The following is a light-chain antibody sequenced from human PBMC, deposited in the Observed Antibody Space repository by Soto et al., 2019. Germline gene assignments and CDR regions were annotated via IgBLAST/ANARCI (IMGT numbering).Light chain of an antibody. CDR2: DVS. J-gene: IGKJ1*01. CDR3: QQYNNWPQT. V-gene: IGKV3-15*01. CDR1: QGVNRD. Sequence: EIVMTQSPATLSVSPGESATLSCRASQGVNRDLAWYQQKPGQAPRLLIYDVSARATGIPARFSGTGSGTEFTLTISSLQSEDFAVYCCQQYNNWPQTFGQGTTVDIK.